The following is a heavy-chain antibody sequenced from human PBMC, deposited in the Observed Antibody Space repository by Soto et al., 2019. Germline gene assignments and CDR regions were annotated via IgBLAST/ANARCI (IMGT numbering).Heavy chain of an antibody. CDR3: ARGNGQILEWFSWFDP. V-gene: IGHV4-59*01. CDR2: IYYSGST. J-gene: IGHJ5*02. CDR1: GGSISSYY. D-gene: IGHD3-3*01. Sequence: QVQLQESGPGLVKPSETLSLTCTVSGGSISSYYWSWIRQPPGKGLEWIGYIYYSGSTNYNPSLKSRVTISVVTSKNQFSLKLSSVTAADTAVYYCARGNGQILEWFSWFDPWGQGTLVTVSS.